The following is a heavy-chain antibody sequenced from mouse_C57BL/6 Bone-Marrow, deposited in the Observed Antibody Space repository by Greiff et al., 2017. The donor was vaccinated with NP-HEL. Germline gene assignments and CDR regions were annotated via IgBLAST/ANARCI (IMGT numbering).Heavy chain of an antibody. CDR2: LNPSNGGT. Sequence: VQLQQPGTELVKPGASVKLSCKASGYTFTSSWMHWVKQRPGQGLEWIGNLNPSNGGTNYNVKFKNQATLTVDKSSSTAYMQLSSRTAEDYAVDSCARDTGYAFDYWGQGTTLTVAS. J-gene: IGHJ2*01. V-gene: IGHV1-53*01. CDR3: ARDTGYAFDY. D-gene: IGHD3-2*02. CDR1: GYTFTSSW.